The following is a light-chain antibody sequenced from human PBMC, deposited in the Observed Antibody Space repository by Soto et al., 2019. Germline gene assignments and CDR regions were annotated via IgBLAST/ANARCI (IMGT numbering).Light chain of an antibody. CDR3: QQYGSSQWT. Sequence: EGVLTQSPGTLYLSPGERATLSCRASQSISSSYLAWYQQKPGQTPRLLIYGASSRATGIPDRFSGSASGTDFTLTVSRLEPEDFAVYYCQQYGSSQWTVGQGTKVELK. V-gene: IGKV3-20*01. CDR2: GAS. CDR1: QSISSSY. J-gene: IGKJ1*01.